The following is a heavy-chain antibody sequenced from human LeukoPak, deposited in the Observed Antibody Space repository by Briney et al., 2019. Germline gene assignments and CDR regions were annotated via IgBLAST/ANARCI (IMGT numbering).Heavy chain of an antibody. J-gene: IGHJ4*02. V-gene: IGHV4-34*01. Sequence: PAETLSLTCAVSGGSFSGYYWTWIRQPPGKGLEWIGEINHSGRTNYNPSLKSRVIISVDTSKNQFSLKLSSVTAADTAVYYCASFKGRYSGYDGYYFDYWGQGTLVTVSS. CDR1: GGSFSGYY. CDR3: ASFKGRYSGYDGYYFDY. D-gene: IGHD5-12*01. CDR2: INHSGRT.